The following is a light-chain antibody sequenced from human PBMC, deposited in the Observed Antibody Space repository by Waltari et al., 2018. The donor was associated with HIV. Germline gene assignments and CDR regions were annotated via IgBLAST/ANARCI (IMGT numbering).Light chain of an antibody. CDR2: RNN. Sequence: QSVLTQPPSASGTPGRRVTISCSGSSTNIGSKSVSWYQQLPGTAPKLLIYRNNQRPSGVPDRFSGSKSGTSASLAISGLRSEDEADYYCTAWDDSLSVWVFGGGTKLTVL. CDR1: STNIGSKS. CDR3: TAWDDSLSVWV. J-gene: IGLJ3*02. V-gene: IGLV1-47*01.